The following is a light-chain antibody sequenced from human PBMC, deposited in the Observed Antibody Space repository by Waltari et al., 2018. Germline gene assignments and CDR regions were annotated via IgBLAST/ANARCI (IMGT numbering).Light chain of an antibody. CDR1: EDISNH. V-gene: IGKV1-33*01. Sequence: DIQMTQSPSSLSASVGDRVTITCQASEDISNHLVWFQQKPGQAPKLLIFDASSLQPGVPSRCRGSGSETHFTFTISSLQPEDFATFYCQQFHDLPFTFGPGTTVDIK. CDR3: QQFHDLPFT. CDR2: DAS. J-gene: IGKJ3*01.